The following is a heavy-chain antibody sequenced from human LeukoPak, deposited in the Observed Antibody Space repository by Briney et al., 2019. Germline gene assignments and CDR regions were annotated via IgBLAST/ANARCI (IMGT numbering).Heavy chain of an antibody. D-gene: IGHD2-15*01. J-gene: IGHJ6*02. CDR2: IIPILGIA. V-gene: IGHV1-69*04. Sequence: SVKVSCKASGGTFSSYAISWVRQAPGQGLEWMGRIIPILGIANYAQKFQGRVTITADKSTSTAYMELSSLRSEDTAVYYCARDLWRSLLGDGYYYYGMDVWGQGTTVTVSS. CDR1: GGTFSSYA. CDR3: ARDLWRSLLGDGYYYYGMDV.